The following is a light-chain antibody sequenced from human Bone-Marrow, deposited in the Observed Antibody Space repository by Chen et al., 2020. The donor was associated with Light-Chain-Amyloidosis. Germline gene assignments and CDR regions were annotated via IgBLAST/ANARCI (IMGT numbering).Light chain of an antibody. J-gene: IGLJ2*01. Sequence: SYVVTKPPSVSEARGQTATITCGGNNIGRKGVHWYQQKPGQAPVLVVYDDSDRPSGIPERFSGSNSGNTATLTISSVEAGDEADYYCQVWDIISDQVVFGGGTKLTVL. CDR3: QVWDIISDQVV. V-gene: IGLV3-21*02. CDR2: DDS. CDR1: NIGRKG.